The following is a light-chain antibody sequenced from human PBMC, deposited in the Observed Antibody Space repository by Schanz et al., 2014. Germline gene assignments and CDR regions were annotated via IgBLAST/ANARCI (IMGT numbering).Light chain of an antibody. J-gene: IGKJ2*01. CDR1: QTVTNN. Sequence: EIVMTQSPATLSVSPGEGATLSCRASQTVTNNLAWYQQRPGQPPRLLMYGVSTRATGTPARFSGSGSGTDFTLTISSLQSEDFAVYYCQQYNKWPPEYTFGQGTKLEIK. CDR3: QQYNKWPPEYT. V-gene: IGKV3-15*01. CDR2: GVS.